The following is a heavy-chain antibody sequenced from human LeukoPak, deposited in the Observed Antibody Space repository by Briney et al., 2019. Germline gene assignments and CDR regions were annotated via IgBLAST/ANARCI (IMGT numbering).Heavy chain of an antibody. CDR3: ARGRAGYYFDY. J-gene: IGHJ4*02. V-gene: IGHV3-66*01. CDR2: IYSGGST. Sequence: AGGSLRLSCAASGFTVSSNYMSWVRQAPGKGLEWVSVIYSGGSTYYADSVEGRFTISKDNAKNSLYLQMNSLRAEDTAVYYCARGRAGYYFDYWGQGTLVTVSS. D-gene: IGHD1-14*01. CDR1: GFTVSSNY.